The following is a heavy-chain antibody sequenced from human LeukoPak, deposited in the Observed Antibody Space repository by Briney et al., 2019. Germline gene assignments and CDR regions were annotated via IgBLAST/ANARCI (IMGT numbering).Heavy chain of an antibody. V-gene: IGHV4-61*02. CDR3: ARGLFGDNWFDP. J-gene: IGHJ5*02. D-gene: IGHD3-10*01. Sequence: SETLSLTCTVSGGSISSGSYYWSWIRQPAGKGLEWIGRIYTSGGTNYNPSLTSRVTISVDTSKNQFSLKLSSVSAADTAVYYCARGLFGDNWFDPWGQGTLVTVSS. CDR2: IYTSGGT. CDR1: GGSISSGSYY.